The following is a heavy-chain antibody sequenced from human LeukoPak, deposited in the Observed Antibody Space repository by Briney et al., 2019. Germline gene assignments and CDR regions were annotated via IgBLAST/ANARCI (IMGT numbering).Heavy chain of an antibody. J-gene: IGHJ6*02. CDR2: IWYDGSNK. Sequence: PGGSLRLSCAASGFTFSSYVMHWVRQAPGKGLGWVAVIWYDGSNKYYADSVKGRFTISKDNSKNTLYLQMNSLRAEDTAVYYCARESGSYYGMDVWGQGTTVTVSS. D-gene: IGHD1-26*01. CDR1: GFTFSSYV. V-gene: IGHV3-33*01. CDR3: ARESGSYYGMDV.